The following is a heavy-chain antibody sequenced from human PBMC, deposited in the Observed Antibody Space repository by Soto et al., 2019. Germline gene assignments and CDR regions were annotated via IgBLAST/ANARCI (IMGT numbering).Heavy chain of an antibody. V-gene: IGHV3-30*12. J-gene: IGHJ3*02. CDR2: ISKDGLDR. CDR3: VRGGPESSGISADDAFDI. D-gene: IGHD6-19*01. Sequence: GGSLRLSCVVSGFTFSDFGMHWVRQSPGEGLAWVASISKDGLDRYYSESVKGRFAISRENDKKSLNLQINDLRAEDTAVYFCVRGGPESSGISADDAFDIWGQGTVVTVSS. CDR1: GFTFSDFG.